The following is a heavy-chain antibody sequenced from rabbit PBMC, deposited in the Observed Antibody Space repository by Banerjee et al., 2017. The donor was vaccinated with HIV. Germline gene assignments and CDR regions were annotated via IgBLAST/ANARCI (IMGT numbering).Heavy chain of an antibody. CDR2: INTGSGGA. J-gene: IGHJ6*01. Sequence: QEQLEESGGDLVKPGGTLTLTCTASGFSFSSSYWICWVRQAPGKGLEWIGCINTGSGGAYYASWVIRRFTISKTSSTTVTLQMTSLTAADTATYFCARSVGSSYYYGMDLWGPGTLVTVS. CDR3: ARSVGSSYYYGMDL. CDR1: GFSFSSSYW. V-gene: IGHV1S45*01. D-gene: IGHD8-1*01.